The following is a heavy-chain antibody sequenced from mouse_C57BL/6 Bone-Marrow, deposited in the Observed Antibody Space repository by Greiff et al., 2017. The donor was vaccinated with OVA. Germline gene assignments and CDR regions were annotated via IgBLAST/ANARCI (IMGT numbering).Heavy chain of an antibody. CDR2: ISSGSSTI. V-gene: IGHV5-17*01. CDR3: ARTVYYEMDY. J-gene: IGHJ4*01. Sequence: EVQLVESGGGLVKPGGSLKLSCAASGFTFSDYGMHWVRQAPEQGLEWVAYISSGSSTIYYADTVKGRFTISRDNAKNTLFLQMTSLRSEDTAMYYCARTVYYEMDYWGQGTSVTVSS. CDR1: GFTFSDYG.